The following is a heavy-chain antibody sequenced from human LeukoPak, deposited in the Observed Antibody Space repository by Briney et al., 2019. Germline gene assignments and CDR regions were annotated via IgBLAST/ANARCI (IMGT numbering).Heavy chain of an antibody. CDR2: MNPNSGNT. D-gene: IGHD3-22*01. CDR3: ARAGYDSSGYWFDP. V-gene: IGHV1-8*01. Sequence: GASVTVSCKASGYTFTSYDINWVRQATGQGLEWMGGMNPNSGNTGYAQKFQGRVTMTRNTSVSTAYMELSSLRSEDTAVYYCARAGYDSSGYWFDPWGQGTLVTVSS. J-gene: IGHJ5*02. CDR1: GYTFTSYD.